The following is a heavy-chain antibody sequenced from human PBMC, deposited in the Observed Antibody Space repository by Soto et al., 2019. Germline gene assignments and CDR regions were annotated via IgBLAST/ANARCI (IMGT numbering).Heavy chain of an antibody. CDR1: GFTFSSYS. V-gene: IGHV3-21*01. J-gene: IGHJ6*02. CDR3: ARIRVTMSFYYGMDV. D-gene: IGHD3-10*02. Sequence: PGGSLRLSCAASGFTFSSYSMNWVRQAPGKGLEWVSSISSSSSYIYYADSVKGRFTISRDNAKNSLYLQMNSLRAEDTAVYYCARIRVTMSFYYGMDVWGRGTTVTVSS. CDR2: ISSSSSYI.